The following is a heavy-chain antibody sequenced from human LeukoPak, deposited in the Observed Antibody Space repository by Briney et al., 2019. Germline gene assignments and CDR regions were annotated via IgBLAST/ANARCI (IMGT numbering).Heavy chain of an antibody. Sequence: GGSLRLSCAASGFTFSSYAMSWVRQGPGKGLERVSAISGSGGSTYYEDSVKGRFTISRDNSKNTLYLQMNSLRAEDTAVYYCAKDRPIFSAYFDYWGQGTLVTVSS. V-gene: IGHV3-23*01. CDR2: ISGSGGST. D-gene: IGHD6-6*01. CDR1: GFTFSSYA. J-gene: IGHJ4*02. CDR3: AKDRPIFSAYFDY.